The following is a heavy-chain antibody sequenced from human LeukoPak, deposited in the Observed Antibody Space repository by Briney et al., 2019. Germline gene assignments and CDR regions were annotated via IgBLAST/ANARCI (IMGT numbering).Heavy chain of an antibody. CDR3: ARAGGGYCTNGVCSDAFDI. D-gene: IGHD2-8*01. CDR1: GGSISSGDYY. CDR2: IYYSGST. Sequence: SETLSLTCTVSGGSISSGDYYWSWIRQPPGKGLERIGYIYYSGSTYYNPSLKSRVTISVDTSKNPFSLKLSSVTAADTAVYYCARAGGGYCTNGVCSDAFDIWGQGTMVTVSS. J-gene: IGHJ3*02. V-gene: IGHV4-30-4*08.